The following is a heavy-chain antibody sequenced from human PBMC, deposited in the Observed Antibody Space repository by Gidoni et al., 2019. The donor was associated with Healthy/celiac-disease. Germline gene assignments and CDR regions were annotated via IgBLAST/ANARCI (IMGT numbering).Heavy chain of an antibody. Sequence: QVQMVESGGGLVKPGGSRRRSCAASGFNFSDYHMSWIRQAPGKGLEWVSYISSSSSYTNYADSVKGRFTISRDNAKNSLYLQMHSLRAEDTAVYYCAREGGMATIDYWGQGTLVTVSS. CDR2: ISSSSSYT. V-gene: IGHV3-11*06. CDR3: AREGGMATIDY. J-gene: IGHJ4*02. D-gene: IGHD3-16*01. CDR1: GFNFSDYH.